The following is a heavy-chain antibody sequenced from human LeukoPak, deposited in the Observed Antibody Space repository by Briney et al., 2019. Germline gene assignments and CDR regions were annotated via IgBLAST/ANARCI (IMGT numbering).Heavy chain of an antibody. V-gene: IGHV1-69*06. CDR1: GGTFSSYA. CDR3: ATNSLAAAGTNFWDY. CDR2: IIPIFGTA. Sequence: SVKVSCKASGGTFSSYAISWVRQAPGQGLEWMGGIIPIFGTANYAQKFQGRVTITADKSTSTAYMELSSLRSEDTAVYYCATNSLAAAGTNFWDYWGQGTLVTVSS. J-gene: IGHJ4*02. D-gene: IGHD6-13*01.